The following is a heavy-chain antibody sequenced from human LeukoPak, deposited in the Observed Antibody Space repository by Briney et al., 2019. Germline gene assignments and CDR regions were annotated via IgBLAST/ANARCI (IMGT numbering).Heavy chain of an antibody. Sequence: PSETLSLTCTVSGGSISSSSYYWGWIRQPPGKGLEWIGSIYYSGSTYYNPSLKSRVAISVDTSKNQFSLKLSSVTAADTAVYYCARQKSGYYDYVWGSYRLDAFDIWGQGTMVTVSS. CDR2: IYYSGST. CDR1: GGSISSSSYY. D-gene: IGHD3-16*02. V-gene: IGHV4-39*07. CDR3: ARQKSGYYDYVWGSYRLDAFDI. J-gene: IGHJ3*02.